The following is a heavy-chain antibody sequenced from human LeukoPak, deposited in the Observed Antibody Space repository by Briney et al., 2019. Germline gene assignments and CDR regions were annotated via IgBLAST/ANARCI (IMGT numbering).Heavy chain of an antibody. CDR3: ARDSRLQYWYTEDYVMDV. Sequence: EGSLRLSCAASGFTFSSYWMSWVRQAPGKGLEWVANIKQDGSEKYYVDSVKCRFTISRDNAKNSLYLQMNSLRAEDTGVYYCARDSRLQYWYTEDYVMDVWGQGTTVTVSS. J-gene: IGHJ6*02. V-gene: IGHV3-7*01. D-gene: IGHD4-11*01. CDR1: GFTFSSYW. CDR2: IKQDGSEK.